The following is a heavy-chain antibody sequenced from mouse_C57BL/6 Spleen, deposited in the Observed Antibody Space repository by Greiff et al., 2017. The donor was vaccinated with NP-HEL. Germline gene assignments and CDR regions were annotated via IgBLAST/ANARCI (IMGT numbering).Heavy chain of an antibody. Sequence: EVQLQQSGPELVKPGASVKISCKASGYTFTDYYMNWVKQSDGKSLEWIGDINPNNGGTSYNQKFKGKATLTVDKSSSTAYMELRSLTSEDSAVYYCARSGILGTTAYYAMDYWGQGTSVTVSS. CDR2: INPNNGGT. V-gene: IGHV1-26*01. J-gene: IGHJ4*01. CDR3: ARSGILGTTAYYAMDY. D-gene: IGHD1-2*01. CDR1: GYTFTDYY.